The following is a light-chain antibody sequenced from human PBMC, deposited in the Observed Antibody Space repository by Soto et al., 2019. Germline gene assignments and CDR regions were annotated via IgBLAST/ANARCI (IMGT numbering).Light chain of an antibody. CDR1: SSDVGAYNY. J-gene: IGLJ1*01. Sequence: QSALTQPASVSGSPGQSITISCTGTSSDVGAYNYVSWYQQLPGKAPKLMIHDVTIRPSGVSHRFSGSKSGNTASLTISGLQAEDEAEYYCSSYTTSSTRGVFGTGTKVTVL. CDR3: SSYTTSSTRGV. CDR2: DVT. V-gene: IGLV2-14*01.